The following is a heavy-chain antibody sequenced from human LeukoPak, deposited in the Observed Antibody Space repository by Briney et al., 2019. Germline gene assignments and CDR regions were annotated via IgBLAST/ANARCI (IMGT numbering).Heavy chain of an antibody. D-gene: IGHD2-21*02. Sequence: GGSLRLSCTVSGFTVSSNSMSWVRQAPGKGLEWVSFIYSGNTHYSDSVKGRFTISRDNSKNTLYLQMNSLRAEDTAVYYCAKDFEVTPYYFDYWGQGTLITVSS. V-gene: IGHV3-66*03. CDR3: AKDFEVTPYYFDY. CDR1: GFTVSSNS. CDR2: IYSGNT. J-gene: IGHJ4*02.